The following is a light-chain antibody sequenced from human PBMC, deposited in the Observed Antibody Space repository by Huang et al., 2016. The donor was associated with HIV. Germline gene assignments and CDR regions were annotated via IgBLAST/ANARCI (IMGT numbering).Light chain of an antibody. J-gene: IGKJ4*01. CDR2: AAS. CDR1: QGISNS. Sequence: DIQMTQSPSSLSASVGDMVTITCRASQGISNSLDWYQQKPGKAPKLLLYAASKLESGDPSRFSGSGSETDNTLTISSLQPEDFATYYCQQYYGTPLTFGGGTKVEIK. CDR3: QQYYGTPLT. V-gene: IGKV1-NL1*01.